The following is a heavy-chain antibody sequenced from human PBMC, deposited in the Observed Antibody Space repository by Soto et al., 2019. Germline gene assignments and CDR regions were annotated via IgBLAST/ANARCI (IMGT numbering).Heavy chain of an antibody. Sequence: QVQLVESGGGVVQPGKSLRLSCAASGFTFSSYGMHWVRQAPGKGLEWVAVISYDERNKDFVHSVKGRFTISRDNSKNMLYLQMNSLTIEDTAIYYCAKSLNSAWYREPIQYWGQGTLVAVSS. CDR1: GFTFSSYG. D-gene: IGHD6-13*01. CDR2: ISYDERNK. V-gene: IGHV3-30*18. J-gene: IGHJ4*02. CDR3: AKSLNSAWYREPIQY.